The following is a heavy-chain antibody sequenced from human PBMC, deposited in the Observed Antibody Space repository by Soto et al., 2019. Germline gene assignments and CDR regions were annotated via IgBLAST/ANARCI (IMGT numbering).Heavy chain of an antibody. CDR2: IYYSGST. CDR3: ARRYSSSWYGWGNWCDP. J-gene: IGHJ5*02. CDR1: GGSISSSSYY. V-gene: IGHV4-39*01. D-gene: IGHD6-13*01. Sequence: QLQLQESGPGLVKPSETLSLTCTVSGGSISSSSYYWGWIRQPPGKGLEWIGSIYYSGSTYYNPSLKSRVTISVDTSKNQFSLKLSSVTAADTAVYYCARRYSSSWYGWGNWCDPWGQGTLVTVSS.